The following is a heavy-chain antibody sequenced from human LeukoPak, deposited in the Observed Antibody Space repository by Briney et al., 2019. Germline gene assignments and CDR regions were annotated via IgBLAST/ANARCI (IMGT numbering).Heavy chain of an antibody. Sequence: GGSLRLSCAASGFTFDDYGMSWVRQAPGKWLEWVSGINWNGGSTGYADSVKGRFTISRDNAKNSLYLQMNSLRAEDTALYYCAREAAGTLGYYYYMDVWGKGTTVTVSS. CDR2: INWNGGST. J-gene: IGHJ6*03. D-gene: IGHD6-13*01. CDR3: AREAAGTLGYYYYMDV. CDR1: GFTFDDYG. V-gene: IGHV3-20*04.